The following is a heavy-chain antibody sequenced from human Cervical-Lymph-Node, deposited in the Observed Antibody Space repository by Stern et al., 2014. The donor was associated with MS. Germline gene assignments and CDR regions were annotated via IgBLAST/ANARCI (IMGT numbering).Heavy chain of an antibody. V-gene: IGHV4-34*01. CDR3: ARGSPGYSYGQYFDY. CDR1: GGSFSGYY. D-gene: IGHD5-18*01. J-gene: IGHJ4*02. Sequence: QVQLQQWGAGLLKPSETLSLTCAVYGGSFSGYYWSWIRQPPGKGLEWIGEINHSGSTNYNPSLKSRVTISVDTSKNQFSLKLSSVTAADTAVYYCARGSPGYSYGQYFDYWGQGTLVTVSS. CDR2: INHSGST.